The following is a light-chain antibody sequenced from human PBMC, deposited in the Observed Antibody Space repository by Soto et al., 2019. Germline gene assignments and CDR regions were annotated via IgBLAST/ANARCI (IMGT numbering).Light chain of an antibody. CDR3: QSYDSSLSIYV. V-gene: IGLV1-40*01. CDR1: SSNIGAGYD. Sequence: QQPSASATPGQRVTISCSGSSSNIGAGYDAHWYQHLPGTAPKLLIYSNTNRPSGVPDRFSGSKSGTSASLAITGLQAADEADYYCQSYDSSLSIYVFGSGSKVTVL. J-gene: IGLJ1*01. CDR2: SNT.